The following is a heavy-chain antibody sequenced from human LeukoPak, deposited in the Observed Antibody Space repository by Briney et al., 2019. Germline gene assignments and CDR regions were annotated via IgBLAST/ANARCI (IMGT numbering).Heavy chain of an antibody. CDR1: GGSFSGYY. V-gene: IGHV4-34*01. D-gene: IGHD6-19*01. CDR3: ARGSVAVSSWFDP. J-gene: IGHJ5*02. CDR2: INHSGST. Sequence: SETLSLTCAVYGGSFSGYYWSWIRQPPGKGLEWIGEINHSGSTNYNPSLKSRVTISVDTSKNQFSLKLGSVTAADTAVYYCARGSVAVSSWFDPWGQGTLVTVSS.